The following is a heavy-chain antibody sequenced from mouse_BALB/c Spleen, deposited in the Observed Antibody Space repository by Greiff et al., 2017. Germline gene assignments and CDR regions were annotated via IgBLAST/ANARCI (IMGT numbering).Heavy chain of an antibody. V-gene: IGHV3-2*02. CDR3: ANYDQAWFAY. CDR1: GYSITSDYA. J-gene: IGHJ3*01. Sequence: VQLQQSGPGLVKPSQSLSLTCTVTGYSITSDYAWNWIRQFPGNKLEWMGYISYSGSTSYNPSLKSRISITRDTSKNQFFLQLNSVTTEDTATYYCANYDQAWFAYWGQGTLVTVSA. CDR2: ISYSGST. D-gene: IGHD2-3*01.